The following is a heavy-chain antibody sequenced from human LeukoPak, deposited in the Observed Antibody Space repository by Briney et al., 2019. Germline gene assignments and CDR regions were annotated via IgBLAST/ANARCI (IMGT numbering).Heavy chain of an antibody. CDR3: AKDWGSSGWYNYFDP. V-gene: IGHV3-30*18. J-gene: IGHJ5*02. Sequence: GVSLRLSCAVSGFTISSHGMHWVRQAPGKGLEWVAMISYDGNSKYYGDSVKGRFTISRDNSKNTLYLQMDSLRTEDTAVYYCAKDWGSSGWYNYFDPWGQGTLVTVSS. D-gene: IGHD6-19*01. CDR1: GFTISSHG. CDR2: ISYDGNSK.